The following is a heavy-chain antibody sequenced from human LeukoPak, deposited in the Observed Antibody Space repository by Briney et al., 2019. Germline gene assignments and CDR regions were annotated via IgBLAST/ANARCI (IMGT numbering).Heavy chain of an antibody. CDR3: ARDDKWAFDY. CDR1: GFTFANYA. J-gene: IGHJ4*02. D-gene: IGHD1-26*01. CDR2: ISSTNAI. V-gene: IGHV3-69-1*02. Sequence: GGSLRLSCAASGFTFANYALNWFRHTPGKGLEWLSYISSTNAIYYADSVKGRFTISRDNAKESLYLQMNSLRAEDTAVYYCARDDKWAFDYWGQGTLVTVSS.